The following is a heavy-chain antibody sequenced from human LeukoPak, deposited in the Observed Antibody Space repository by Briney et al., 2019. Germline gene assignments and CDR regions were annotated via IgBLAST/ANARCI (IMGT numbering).Heavy chain of an antibody. D-gene: IGHD1-26*01. J-gene: IGHJ4*02. CDR3: ASSGSYRFDY. V-gene: IGHV6-1*01. CDR2: TYSRSKWYN. Sequence: SQTLSLTCAISGDSVSSNSAVWNWIRQSPSRGLEWLGKTYSRSKWYNEYAVSEKSRIIITPDTSKNQFSLQLNSVTPDDTAVYYCASSGSYRFDYWGQGTLVTVSS. CDR1: GDSVSSNSAV.